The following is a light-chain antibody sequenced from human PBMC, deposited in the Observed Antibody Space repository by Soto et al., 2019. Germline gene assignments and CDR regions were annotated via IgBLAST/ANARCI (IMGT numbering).Light chain of an antibody. Sequence: DIQMTQSPSSLSASVGDRVTITCRASQSITSYLNWYHQKPGKAPKLLIYAASTLQSGVPSRFSSSGSGTEFPLTITSLQPEDFAPYYCQQTYTIPWTFGQGTKVEIK. CDR1: QSITSY. CDR3: QQTYTIPWT. J-gene: IGKJ1*01. CDR2: AAS. V-gene: IGKV1-39*01.